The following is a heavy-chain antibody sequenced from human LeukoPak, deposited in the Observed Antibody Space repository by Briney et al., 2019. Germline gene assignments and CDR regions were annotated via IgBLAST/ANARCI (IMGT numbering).Heavy chain of an antibody. CDR1: GGSISSSSYY. V-gene: IGHV4-39*01. J-gene: IGHJ4*02. CDR2: IYYSGST. CDR3: ARHARAPYNWNWDY. D-gene: IGHD1-7*01. Sequence: SETLSLTCTVSGGSISSSSYYWGWIRQPPGKGLEWIVSIYYSGSTYYNPALNSRATISVDTSNYQFSLMLSSVTAADTAVYYCARHARAPYNWNWDYWGQGTLVTVSS.